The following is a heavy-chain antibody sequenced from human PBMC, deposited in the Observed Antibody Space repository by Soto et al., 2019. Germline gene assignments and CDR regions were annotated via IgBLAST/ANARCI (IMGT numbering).Heavy chain of an antibody. V-gene: IGHV3-66*01. J-gene: IGHJ4*02. CDR1: GFTVRSNY. D-gene: IGHD4-17*01. CDR3: GRYPGDDATY. Sequence: EVQLVESGGGLVQPGGSLRLSCAVSGFTVRSNYMSWVRQAPGKGLEWVSVIYSGGNTYYADSVKGRFTISRDNSKNMRYLQMNSLRAEDMAVCYCGRYPGDDATYWGQGTLGTVS. CDR2: IYSGGNT.